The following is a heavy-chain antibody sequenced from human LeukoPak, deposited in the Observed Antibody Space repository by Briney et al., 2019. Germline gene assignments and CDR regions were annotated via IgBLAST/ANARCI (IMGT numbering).Heavy chain of an antibody. V-gene: IGHV1-2*06. Sequence: ASVKVSCKASGYTFTGYYLHWVRQAPGHGLEWMGRINPNSGGTNFAKKFQGRVTMTRDTSISTAYMELSSLRSDDTAVYYCARGQYDSSGHYFESTFTRWGQGTLVTVSS. D-gene: IGHD3-22*01. J-gene: IGHJ4*02. CDR2: INPNSGGT. CDR1: GYTFTGYY. CDR3: ARGQYDSSGHYFESTFTR.